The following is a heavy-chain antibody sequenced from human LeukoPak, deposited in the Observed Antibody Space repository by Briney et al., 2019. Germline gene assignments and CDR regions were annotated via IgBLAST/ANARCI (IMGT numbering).Heavy chain of an antibody. CDR3: ARDQAYSSSWYPYYYGMDV. CDR2: IYSGGST. J-gene: IGHJ6*02. Sequence: QPGGSLRLSCAASGFTVSSNYISWVRQAPGEGLEWVSVIYSGGSTYYADSVKGRFTISRHNSKNTLYLQMNSLRAEDTAVYYCARDQAYSSSWYPYYYGMDVWGQGTTVTVSS. D-gene: IGHD6-13*01. V-gene: IGHV3-53*04. CDR1: GFTVSSNY.